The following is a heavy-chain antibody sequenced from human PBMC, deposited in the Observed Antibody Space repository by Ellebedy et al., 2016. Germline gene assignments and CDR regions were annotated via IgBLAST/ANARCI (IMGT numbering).Heavy chain of an antibody. J-gene: IGHJ6*02. CDR3: ARGGIAVAGGYYYYYGMDV. V-gene: IGHV4-34*01. CDR1: GGSFSGYY. D-gene: IGHD6-19*01. CDR2: INHSGST. Sequence: SETLSLTCAVYGGSFSGYYWSWIRQPPGKGLEWIGEINHSGSTNYNPSLKSRVTISVDTSKNQFSLKLSSVTAADTAVYYCARGGIAVAGGYYYYYGMDVWGQGTTITVSS.